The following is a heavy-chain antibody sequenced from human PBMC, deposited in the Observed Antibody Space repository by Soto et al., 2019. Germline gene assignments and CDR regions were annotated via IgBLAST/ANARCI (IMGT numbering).Heavy chain of an antibody. Sequence: ASVKVSCKASGYTFTSYGISWVRQAPGQGLEWMGWISAYNGNTNYAQKLQGRVTMTTDTSTSTAYMELRSLRSDDTAVYYCARAWYYDFWSGYVYYYYYMDVWGKGTTVTVSS. D-gene: IGHD3-3*01. J-gene: IGHJ6*03. V-gene: IGHV1-18*01. CDR1: GYTFTSYG. CDR3: ARAWYYDFWSGYVYYYYYMDV. CDR2: ISAYNGNT.